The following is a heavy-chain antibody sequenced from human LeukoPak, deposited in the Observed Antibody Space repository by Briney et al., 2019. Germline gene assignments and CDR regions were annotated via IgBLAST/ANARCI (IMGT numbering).Heavy chain of an antibody. J-gene: IGHJ5*02. V-gene: IGHV4-39*07. CDR2: ISYSWST. CDR3: ARVDYDSSGYLPPWWFDP. D-gene: IGHD3-22*01. CDR1: GGSISSSSSDYY. Sequence: SETLSLTCTDSGGSISSSSSDYYWGWVRQPPGKGLEWIGSISYSWSTYYNPSLKSRVTISADTSKNQFSLKLSSVTAADTAVYYCARVDYDSSGYLPPWWFDPWGQGTLVTVSS.